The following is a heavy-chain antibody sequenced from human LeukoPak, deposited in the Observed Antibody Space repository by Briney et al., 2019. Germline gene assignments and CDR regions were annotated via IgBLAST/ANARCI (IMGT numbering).Heavy chain of an antibody. Sequence: SETLSLTCTVSGGSISIYYWSWVRQPPGKGLEWIGYIYNSGSTTYNPPLKSRATISVDTSKNQFSLKLTSMTAADTAFYYCVRDRELHYWGQGILVTVSS. D-gene: IGHD1-7*01. J-gene: IGHJ4*02. CDR3: VRDRELHY. CDR2: IYNSGST. CDR1: GGSISIYY. V-gene: IGHV4-59*01.